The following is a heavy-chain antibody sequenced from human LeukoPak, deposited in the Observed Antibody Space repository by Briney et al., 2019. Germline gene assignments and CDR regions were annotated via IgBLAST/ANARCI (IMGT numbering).Heavy chain of an antibody. J-gene: IGHJ4*02. CDR3: ARRDDFNAYIDY. V-gene: IGHV4-39*01. D-gene: IGHD2-21*02. CDR2: IFYSGST. Sequence: SETLSLTCTVSGGSIKSSTDYFWGWIRQPPGKGLEWIGSIFYSGSTYYNPSLKSRVTMSVDTSKNQFSLTLSSVTAADTAVYYCARRDDFNAYIDYWGRGTLVTVSS. CDR1: GGSIKSSTDY.